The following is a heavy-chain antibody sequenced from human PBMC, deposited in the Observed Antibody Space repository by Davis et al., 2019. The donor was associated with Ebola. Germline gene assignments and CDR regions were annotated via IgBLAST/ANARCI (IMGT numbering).Heavy chain of an antibody. J-gene: IGHJ5*02. CDR1: GGSFSGYY. V-gene: IGHV4-34*01. CDR2: INHSGST. CDR3: ARLDYDFWSGYYADNWFDP. D-gene: IGHD3-3*01. Sequence: ESLKISCAVYGGSFSGYYWSWIRQPPGKGLEWIGEINHSGSTNYNPSLKSRVTISVDTSKNQFSLKLSSVTAADTAVYYCARLDYDFWSGYYADNWFDPWGQGTLVTVSS.